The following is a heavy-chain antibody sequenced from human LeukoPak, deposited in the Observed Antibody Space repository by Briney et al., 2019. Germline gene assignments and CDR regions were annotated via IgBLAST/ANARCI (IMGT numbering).Heavy chain of an antibody. CDR2: INPNSGGT. D-gene: IGHD3-10*01. CDR3: ASGHGSVHDAFDI. V-gene: IGHV1-2*04. CDR1: GYTFTGYY. Sequence: ASVKVSCMASGYTFTGYYMHWVRQAPGQGLEWMGWINPNSGGTNYAQKFQGWVTMTRDTSISTAYMELSRLRSDDTAVYYCASGHGSVHDAFDIWGQGTMVTVSS. J-gene: IGHJ3*02.